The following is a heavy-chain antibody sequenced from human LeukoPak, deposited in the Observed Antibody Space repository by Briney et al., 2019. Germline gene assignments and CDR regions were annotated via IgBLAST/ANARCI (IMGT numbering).Heavy chain of an antibody. V-gene: IGHV1-24*01. CDR2: FDPEDGET. CDR1: GYTLTELS. D-gene: IGHD2-21*02. Sequence: ASVKVSFTVSGYTLTELSMHWVRQAPGKGLEWMGGFDPEDGETIYAQKFQGRVTMTEDTSTDTAYMELSSLRSEDTAVYYCATSAVTAIQFTSFYYYGMDVWGQGTTVTVSS. J-gene: IGHJ6*02. CDR3: ATSAVTAIQFTSFYYYGMDV.